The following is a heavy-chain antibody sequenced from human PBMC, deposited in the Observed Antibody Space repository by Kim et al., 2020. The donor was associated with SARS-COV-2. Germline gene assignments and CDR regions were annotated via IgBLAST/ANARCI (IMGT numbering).Heavy chain of an antibody. V-gene: IGHV3-53*01. J-gene: IGHJ4*02. CDR2: IYYDGNT. Sequence: GGPLRLSCAASGFSVTRFYMTWVRQAPGKGLEWVSVIYYDGNTDYADSLRGRFTIPRDRSKNTLYLQMNSLIAEDTGVYYCASEHLDGFNIWGQGPLVTV. CDR1: GFSVTRFY. CDR3: ASEHLDGFNI. D-gene: IGHD2-15*01.